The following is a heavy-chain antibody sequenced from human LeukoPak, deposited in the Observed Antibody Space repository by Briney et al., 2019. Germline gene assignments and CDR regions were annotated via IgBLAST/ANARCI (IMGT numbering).Heavy chain of an antibody. J-gene: IGHJ4*02. CDR3: ARTLRDGYIDY. V-gene: IGHV4-34*01. CDR2: INHSGST. D-gene: IGHD5-24*01. Sequence: SETLSLTCAVYGGPFSGYYWSWIRQPPGKGLEWIGEINHSGSTNYNPSLKSRVTISVDTSKNQSSLKLSSVTAADTAVYYCARTLRDGYIDYWGQGTLVTVSS. CDR1: GGPFSGYY.